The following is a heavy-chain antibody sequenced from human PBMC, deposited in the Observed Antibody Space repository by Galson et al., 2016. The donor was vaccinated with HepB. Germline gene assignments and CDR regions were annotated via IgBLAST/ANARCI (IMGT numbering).Heavy chain of an antibody. CDR1: GFTFKKYG. J-gene: IGHJ6*02. V-gene: IGHV3-30*03. D-gene: IGHD3-3*01. Sequence: SLRLSCAASGFTFKKYGFNWVRLTPGKGLEWVAVVSYDGNYKYYADSVKGRFTISRDNSKNILYLQMNSLRTDDSGVYFCVRGTSKSWYGYKRSYYYTMDVWGRGTTVIVSS. CDR3: VRGTSKSWYGYKRSYYYTMDV. CDR2: VSYDGNYK.